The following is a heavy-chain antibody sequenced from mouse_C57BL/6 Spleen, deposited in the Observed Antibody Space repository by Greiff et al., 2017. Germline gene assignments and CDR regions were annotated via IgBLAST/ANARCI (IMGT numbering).Heavy chain of an antibody. CDR1: GYTFTSYD. Sequence: QVQLQQSGPELVKPGASVKLSCKASGYTFTSYDLNWVKQRSGQGLVWIGWINPRDGSTKYNGKFKGKATLTVDTSSSTAYMELHSLTSEDSAVYFCARDHYGNYPAWFAYWGQGTLVTVSA. CDR3: ARDHYGNYPAWFAY. V-gene: IGHV1-85*01. D-gene: IGHD2-1*01. J-gene: IGHJ3*01. CDR2: INPRDGST.